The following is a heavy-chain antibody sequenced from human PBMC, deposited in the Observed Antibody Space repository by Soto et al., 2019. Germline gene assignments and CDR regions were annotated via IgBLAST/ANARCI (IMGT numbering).Heavy chain of an antibody. Sequence: VQLVESGGGVVQPGRSLRLSCAASGFSFSRYAMHWVRQAPGKGLEWVAVISYDGSNEYHADSVKGRFSISRDNSKDTLYLQMNSLRAEDTAVYYCARGFVEWLTKFYYGMDVRGQGTTVTVS. V-gene: IGHV3-30-3*01. CDR2: ISYDGSNE. CDR3: ARGFVEWLTKFYYGMDV. D-gene: IGHD3-3*01. CDR1: GFSFSRYA. J-gene: IGHJ6*02.